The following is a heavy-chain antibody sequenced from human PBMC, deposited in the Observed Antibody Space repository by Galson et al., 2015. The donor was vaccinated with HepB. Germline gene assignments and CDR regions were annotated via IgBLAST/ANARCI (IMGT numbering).Heavy chain of an antibody. CDR2: IIPIFGPA. CDR1: GGTFSSYA. V-gene: IGHV1-69*13. Sequence: SVKVSCKASGGTFSSYAISWVRQAPGQGLEWMGGIIPIFGPANYAQKFQGRVTITADESTSTAYMELSSLRSEDTAVYYCARGAYYGSSGWVYYFDYWGQGTLVTVSS. CDR3: ARGAYYGSSGWVYYFDY. J-gene: IGHJ4*02. D-gene: IGHD3-22*01.